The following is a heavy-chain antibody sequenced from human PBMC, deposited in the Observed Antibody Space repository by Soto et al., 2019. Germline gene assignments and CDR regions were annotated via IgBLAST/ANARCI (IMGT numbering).Heavy chain of an antibody. Sequence: QVQLVQSGAEVKKPGASVKVSCKASGYTFTSYYMDWVRQAPGQGLEWMGIINPSGGSTSYAQKFQGRVTMTRDTSTSTVYMELSSLRSEDTAVYYCARDWNDSSGYYSDFVYWGQGTLVTVSS. CDR1: GYTFTSYY. V-gene: IGHV1-46*01. D-gene: IGHD3-22*01. CDR2: INPSGGST. J-gene: IGHJ4*02. CDR3: ARDWNDSSGYYSDFVY.